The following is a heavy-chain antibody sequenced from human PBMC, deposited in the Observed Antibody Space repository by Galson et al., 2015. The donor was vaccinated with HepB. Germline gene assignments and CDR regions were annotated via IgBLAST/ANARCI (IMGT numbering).Heavy chain of an antibody. V-gene: IGHV3-30*18. D-gene: IGHD5-18*01. Sequence: SLRLSCAASGFTFTNYGMHWVRQAPGKGLERMAVISYDGSNKYYADSVKGRFTISRDTSKNTLYLQMNSLRAEDTAVYYCAKDGGYSYSSAFDPWGQGTLVTVSS. CDR1: GFTFTNYG. J-gene: IGHJ5*02. CDR2: ISYDGSNK. CDR3: AKDGGYSYSSAFDP.